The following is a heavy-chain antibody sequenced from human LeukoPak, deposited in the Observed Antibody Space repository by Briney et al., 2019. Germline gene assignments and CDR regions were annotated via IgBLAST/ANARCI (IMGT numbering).Heavy chain of an antibody. V-gene: IGHV3-43*02. CDR1: GFTFDDYA. CDR3: AKDMASSSGWYFFYYYGMDV. D-gene: IGHD6-19*01. Sequence: GGSLRLSCAASGFTFDDYAMHWVRQAPGKGLEWVSLISGDGGSTYYADSVKGRFTIYRDNSKNSLYLQMNSLRTEDTALYYCAKDMASSSGWYFFYYYGMDVWGQGTTVTVSS. J-gene: IGHJ6*02. CDR2: ISGDGGST.